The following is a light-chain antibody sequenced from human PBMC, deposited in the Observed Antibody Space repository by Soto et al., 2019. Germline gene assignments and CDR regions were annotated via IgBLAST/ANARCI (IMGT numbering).Light chain of an antibody. V-gene: IGLV2-23*01. CDR1: SSDVGSYNL. Sequence: QPALTQPASVSGSPGQSSTISCTGTSSDVGSYNLVSWYQQHPGKAPKLMIYEGSKRPSGVSNRFSGSKSGNTASLTISGLQAEDEDEYYCCSYAGSSTLVFGGGTELTVL. CDR2: EGS. CDR3: CSYAGSSTLV. J-gene: IGLJ2*01.